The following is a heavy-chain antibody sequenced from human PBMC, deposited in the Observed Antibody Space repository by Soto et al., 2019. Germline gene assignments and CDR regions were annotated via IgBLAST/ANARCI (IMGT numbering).Heavy chain of an antibody. Sequence: SLRVSCAASRFSFISCAVGWVRQAPGKGLEWVSDIIDSGGSAYYADSVKGRFTISRDNSRSTLYLQMNSLRAEDTALYYCAKGRSYYYYYGVDVWGQGTTVTAP. CDR3: AKGRSYYYYYGVDV. CDR1: RFSFISCA. J-gene: IGHJ6*02. V-gene: IGHV3-23*01. CDR2: IIDSGGSA.